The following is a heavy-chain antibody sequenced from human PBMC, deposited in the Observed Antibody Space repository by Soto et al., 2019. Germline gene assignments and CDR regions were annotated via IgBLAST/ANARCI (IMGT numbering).Heavy chain of an antibody. D-gene: IGHD1-26*01. Sequence: GGPLRLSCAASGFTFSSYSMNWVRQAPGKGLEWVSSISSSSSYIYYADSVKGRFTISRDNAKNSLYLQMNSLRAEDTAVYYCAKLPWEVAPSWGQGTLVTVSS. CDR2: ISSSSSYI. CDR3: AKLPWEVAPS. J-gene: IGHJ5*02. V-gene: IGHV3-21*01. CDR1: GFTFSSYS.